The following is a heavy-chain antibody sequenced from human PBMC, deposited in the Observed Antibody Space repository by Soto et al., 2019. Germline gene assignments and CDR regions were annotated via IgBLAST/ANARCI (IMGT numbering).Heavy chain of an antibody. D-gene: IGHD3-3*01. CDR3: ARVITIFGVVGHDAFDI. V-gene: IGHV1-18*01. Sequence: GASVKVSCKDSGYTFTSYGISWVRQAPGQGLEWMGWISAYNGNTNYAQKLQGRVTMTTDTSTSTAYMELRSLRSDDTAVYYCARVITIFGVVGHDAFDIWGQGTMVTVSS. CDR2: ISAYNGNT. CDR1: GYTFTSYG. J-gene: IGHJ3*02.